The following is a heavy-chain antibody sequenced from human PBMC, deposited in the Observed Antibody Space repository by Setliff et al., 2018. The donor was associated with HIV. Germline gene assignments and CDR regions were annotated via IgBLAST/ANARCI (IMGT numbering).Heavy chain of an antibody. CDR3: ARGVQSPPHYSYYYMDV. J-gene: IGHJ6*03. V-gene: IGHV1-46*01. Sequence: GASVKVSCKASGYTFTSYYMHWVRQAPGQGLEWMGIINPSGGSTSYAQKFQGRVTMTRDTSTSTVYMELSSLRSEDTAVYYCARGVQSPPHYSYYYMDVWGEGTMVTVSS. CDR2: INPSGGST. D-gene: IGHD3-3*01. CDR1: GYTFTSYY.